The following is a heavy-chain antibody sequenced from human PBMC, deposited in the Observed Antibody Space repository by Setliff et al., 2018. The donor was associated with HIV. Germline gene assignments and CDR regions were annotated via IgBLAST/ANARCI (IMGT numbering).Heavy chain of an antibody. V-gene: IGHV4-61*01. CDR1: GGSVSSGSYY. Sequence: SETLSLTCTVSGGSVSSGSYYWSWIRQPPGKGLEWIGYIYYSGSTKHNPSLKSRVTISVDTYNNQFSLNMNSVNAADTAVYYCARGYASGYDAYGYWGQGTLVTVSS. CDR2: IYYSGST. D-gene: IGHD5-12*01. J-gene: IGHJ4*02. CDR3: ARGYASGYDAYGY.